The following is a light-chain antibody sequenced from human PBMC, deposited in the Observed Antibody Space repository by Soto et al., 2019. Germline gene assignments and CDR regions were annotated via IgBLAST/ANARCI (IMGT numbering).Light chain of an antibody. CDR2: DVN. CDR1: SSDVGAYNY. V-gene: IGLV2-14*01. CDR3: TSWTTSSTME. Sequence: QSALTQPASVSGSPGQSITISCTGTSSDVGAYNYVSWYQQHPGKAPKLMIYDVNSRPSGVSNRFSGSKSGNTASLTISGLQAEDEADYYCTSWTTSSTMEFGGGTKVTVL. J-gene: IGLJ2*01.